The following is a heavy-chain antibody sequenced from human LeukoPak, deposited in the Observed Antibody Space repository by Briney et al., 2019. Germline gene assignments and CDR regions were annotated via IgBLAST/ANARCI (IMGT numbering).Heavy chain of an antibody. Sequence: GASVKVSCKASGYTLKTYGISWVRQAPGQGLEWMGWISGYNGNTKFAQNFQGRVIMTTDTSTNTAHMELRSLKSDDTAVYYCATVSITMIRGVTYFYYGMDVWGQGTPVTVSS. J-gene: IGHJ6*02. D-gene: IGHD3-10*01. CDR1: GYTLKTYG. CDR2: ISGYNGNT. CDR3: ATVSITMIRGVTYFYYGMDV. V-gene: IGHV1-18*01.